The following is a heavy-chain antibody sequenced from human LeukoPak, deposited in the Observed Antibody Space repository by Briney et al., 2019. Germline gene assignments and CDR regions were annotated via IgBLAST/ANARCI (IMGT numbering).Heavy chain of an antibody. CDR2: IHPNDGDT. V-gene: IGHV1-46*01. CDR1: GYTFTNYY. Sequence: ASVKVSCKASGYTFTNYYMHWVRQAPGQGLEWMGLIHPNDGDTKYTQEFQDRVTMTRDTSTSTVYMELSSLRSEDTAVYYCATYTQSGAQGVSDYCGQGTLVTVSS. J-gene: IGHJ4*02. D-gene: IGHD3-10*01. CDR3: ATYTQSGAQGVSDY.